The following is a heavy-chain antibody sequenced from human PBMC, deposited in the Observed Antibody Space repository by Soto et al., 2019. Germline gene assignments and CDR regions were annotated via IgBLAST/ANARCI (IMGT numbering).Heavy chain of an antibody. CDR3: ARDRIKGKGLDPNYYYYYGMDV. J-gene: IGHJ6*02. CDR2: INPNSGGT. Sequence: ASVKVSCKASGYTFTGYYMHWVRQAPGQGLEWMGWINPNSGGTNYAQKFQGWVTMTRDTSISTAYMELSRLRSDDTAVYYCARDRIKGKGLDPNYYYYYGMDVWGQGTTVTVSS. V-gene: IGHV1-2*04. CDR1: GYTFTGYY. D-gene: IGHD1-20*01.